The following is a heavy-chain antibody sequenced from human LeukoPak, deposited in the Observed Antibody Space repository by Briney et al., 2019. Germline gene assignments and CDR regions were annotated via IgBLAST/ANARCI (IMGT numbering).Heavy chain of an antibody. CDR1: GSTFSRDV. CDR2: ISGSGGST. J-gene: IGHJ4*02. D-gene: IGHD3-16*02. CDR3: ATSLRGSYRYPTASYYFDY. Sequence: GPSLRLSGYASGSTFSRDVMWLVRQAPGTGLEWVSGISGSGGSTYFADSVKGRFTISRDNSKNTLYLQMNSLRAEDTAVYYCATSLRGSYRYPTASYYFDYWGQGTLVTVSS. V-gene: IGHV3-23*01.